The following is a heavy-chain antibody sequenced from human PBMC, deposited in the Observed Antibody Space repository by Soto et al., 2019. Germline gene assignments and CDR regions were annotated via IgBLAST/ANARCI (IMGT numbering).Heavy chain of an antibody. CDR2: MNPLSGNT. Sequence: GASVKVSCKASGYTFSNYDINWVRQATGQGLEWMGWMNPLSGNTGYAQNFQGRVTMTMSSSVSTAYMELSSLISEDTAVYYCARWWYPVYFDYWGQGTLVTVSS. CDR3: ARWWYPVYFDY. J-gene: IGHJ4*02. V-gene: IGHV1-8*01. CDR1: GYTFSNYD. D-gene: IGHD2-15*01.